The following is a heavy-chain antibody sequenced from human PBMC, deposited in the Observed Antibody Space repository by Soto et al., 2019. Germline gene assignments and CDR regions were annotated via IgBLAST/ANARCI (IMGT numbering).Heavy chain of an antibody. J-gene: IGHJ6*03. Sequence: EVQLLESGGGLVQPGGSLRLSCAASGFTFSNYAMSWVRQAPGKGLEWVSAISGSGGSTYYADSVKGRFTIFRDNSNKTMDLQMNSLRAEYTDVYYCGKEGGYSWYYMDVWGKGTTVTVSS. CDR3: GKEGGYSWYYMDV. CDR1: GFTFSNYA. CDR2: ISGSGGST. V-gene: IGHV3-23*01. D-gene: IGHD2-15*01.